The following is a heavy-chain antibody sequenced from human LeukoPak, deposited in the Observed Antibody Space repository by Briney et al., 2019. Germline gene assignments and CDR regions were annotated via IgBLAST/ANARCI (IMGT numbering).Heavy chain of an antibody. D-gene: IGHD6-13*01. CDR2: ISYDENKK. CDR3: AKDSPPGYSSSWYV. Sequence: GGSLRLSCVASGFTFSSYVMHWVRQAPGKGLEWVALISYDENKKYYTGSVKGRFTISRDNSKRTLYLHMNSLSAEASAVYYCAKDSPPGYSSSWYVWGQGTLVTVSS. V-gene: IGHV3-30*18. CDR1: GFTFSSYV. J-gene: IGHJ4*02.